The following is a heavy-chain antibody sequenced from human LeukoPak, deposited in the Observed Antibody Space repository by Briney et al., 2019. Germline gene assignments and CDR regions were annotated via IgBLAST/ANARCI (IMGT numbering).Heavy chain of an antibody. CDR2: IYYSGST. J-gene: IGHJ1*01. Sequence: SETLSLTCTVSGGSISSSSYFWGWIRQPPGKGLEWIGSIYYSGSTYYNPSLKSRVTISVHTSKNQFYLNLSSVTAADTAVYYCAGEDSSGWYRPWYFQHWGQGTLVTVSS. D-gene: IGHD6-19*01. V-gene: IGHV4-39*07. CDR1: GGSISSSSYF. CDR3: AGEDSSGWYRPWYFQH.